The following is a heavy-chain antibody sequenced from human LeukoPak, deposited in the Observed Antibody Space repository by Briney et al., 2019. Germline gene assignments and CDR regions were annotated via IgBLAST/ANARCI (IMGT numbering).Heavy chain of an antibody. V-gene: IGHV3-7*01. CDR1: GFPFNTNW. D-gene: IGHD1-26*01. J-gene: IGHJ3*02. CDR3: TPEVWELQGASDI. Sequence: PGGSLRLSCAASGFPFNTNWMSWVRQAPGKGLEWVANIKEDGSEEHYVDSVKGRFTISRDNAKNSLYLQMNSLTAADTALYYCTPEVWELQGASDIWGQGTMVTVSS. CDR2: IKEDGSEE.